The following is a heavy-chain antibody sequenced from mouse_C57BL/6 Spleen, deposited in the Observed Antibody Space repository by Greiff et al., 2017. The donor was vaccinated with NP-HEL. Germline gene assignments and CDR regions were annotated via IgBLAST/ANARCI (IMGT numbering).Heavy chain of an antibody. J-gene: IGHJ2*01. CDR2: IRSKSNNYAT. CDR1: GFSFNTYA. CDR3: VRGNYGSRDFDY. D-gene: IGHD1-1*01. V-gene: IGHV10-1*01. Sequence: EVQGVESGGGLVQPKGSLKLSCAASGFSFNTYAMNWVRQAPGKGLECVARIRSKSNNYATYYADSVKDRFTISRDDSESMLYLQMNNLKTEDTAMYYCVRGNYGSRDFDYWGQGTTLTVSS.